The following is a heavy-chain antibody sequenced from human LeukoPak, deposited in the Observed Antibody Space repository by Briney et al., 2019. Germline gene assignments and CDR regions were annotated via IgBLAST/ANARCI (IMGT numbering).Heavy chain of an antibody. Sequence: ASVNVSCTASGYTFTGYYMHWVRQAPGQGLEWMGWINPNSGGTNYAQKFQGRVTMTRDTSISTAYMELSRLRSDDTAVYYCARDKENYYDSSGRDDYYYYMDVWGKGTTVTVSS. V-gene: IGHV1-2*02. D-gene: IGHD3-22*01. CDR2: INPNSGGT. J-gene: IGHJ6*03. CDR1: GYTFTGYY. CDR3: ARDKENYYDSSGRDDYYYYMDV.